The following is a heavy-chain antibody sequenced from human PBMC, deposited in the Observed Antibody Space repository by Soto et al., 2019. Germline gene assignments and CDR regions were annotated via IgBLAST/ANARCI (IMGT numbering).Heavy chain of an antibody. D-gene: IGHD2-15*01. CDR3: AADMSDFDY. J-gene: IGHJ4*02. Sequence: PXDSLTISCKVSGYRFTTYWIGLVRQMPGKGLEWMGIIYPGDSDVRYSPSFQGLVTISADKSIFTAYLQWSSLKAPDTARYRVAADMSDFDYWGQGTLVTVSS. CDR2: IYPGDSDV. CDR1: GYRFTTYW. V-gene: IGHV5-51*01.